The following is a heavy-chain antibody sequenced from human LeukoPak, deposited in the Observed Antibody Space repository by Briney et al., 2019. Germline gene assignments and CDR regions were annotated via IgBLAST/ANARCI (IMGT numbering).Heavy chain of an antibody. Sequence: SETLSLTCAVYGGSFSGYYWSWIRQPPGKGLEWIGEINHSGSTNYNPSLKSRVTISVDTSKNQFSLKLSSVTAADTAVYYCAREGYSGYNLDCWGQGTLVTVSS. CDR2: INHSGST. D-gene: IGHD5-12*01. V-gene: IGHV4-34*01. CDR1: GGSFSGYY. J-gene: IGHJ4*02. CDR3: AREGYSGYNLDC.